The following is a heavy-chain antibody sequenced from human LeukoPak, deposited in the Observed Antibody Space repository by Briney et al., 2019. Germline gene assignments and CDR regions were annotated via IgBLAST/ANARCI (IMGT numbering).Heavy chain of an antibody. CDR2: VYYSGST. J-gene: IGHJ4*02. D-gene: IGHD3-22*01. CDR1: GGSISGSSNY. CDR3: ARDDTLDYYDSSGLSI. Sequence: SETLSLTCTVSGGSISGSSNYWGWIRQPPGKGLQWIGSVYYSGSTYYNPSLKSRVTISVDTSKNQFSLKLNSVTAADTAVYYCARDDTLDYYDSSGLSIWGQGTLVTVSS. V-gene: IGHV4-39*07.